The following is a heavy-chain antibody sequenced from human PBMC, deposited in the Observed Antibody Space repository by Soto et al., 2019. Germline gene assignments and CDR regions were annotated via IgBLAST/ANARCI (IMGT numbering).Heavy chain of an antibody. CDR1: GGSISSSLFY. V-gene: IGHV4-39*07. CDR3: ARGPPHSH. D-gene: IGHD2-21*01. J-gene: IGHJ4*02. CDR2: IYSTGST. Sequence: SETLSLTCTVSGGSISSSLFYWGWIRQPPGKGLEWIGNIYSTGSTDYNPSLKSRVTISVDRSKNQFSLKLSSVTAADTAVYYCARGPPHSHWGQGTLVTVSS.